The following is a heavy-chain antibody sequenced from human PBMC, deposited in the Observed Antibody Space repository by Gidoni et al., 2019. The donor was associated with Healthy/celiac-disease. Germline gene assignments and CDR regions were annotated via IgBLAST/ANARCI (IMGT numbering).Heavy chain of an antibody. CDR1: GYSFTSYW. CDR3: Y. D-gene: IGHD2-15*01. J-gene: IGHJ4*02. Sequence: EVQLVQSGAEVKKPGESLRISCKGSGYSFTSYWISWVRQMPGKGLEWMGRIDPSDSYTNYSPSFQGHVTMSADKSMYYCARHLYCSGGSCYSPWCDYWGQGTLVTVSS. V-gene: IGHV5-10-1*03. CDR2: IDPSDSYT.